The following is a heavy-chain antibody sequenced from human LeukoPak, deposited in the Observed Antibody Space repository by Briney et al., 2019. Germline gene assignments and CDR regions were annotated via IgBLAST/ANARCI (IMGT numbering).Heavy chain of an antibody. D-gene: IGHD4-17*01. CDR3: ARATSGGFYGDYAFIDY. Sequence: SGPTLVNPTQTLTLTCTFSGFSLSTSGMCVSWIRQAPGKALEWLARIDWDDDKYYSTSLKTRLTISKDTSKNQVVLTMTNMDPVDTATYFCARATSGGFYGDYAFIDYWGQGTLVTVSS. CDR2: IDWDDDK. J-gene: IGHJ4*02. V-gene: IGHV2-70*11. CDR1: GFSLSTSGMC.